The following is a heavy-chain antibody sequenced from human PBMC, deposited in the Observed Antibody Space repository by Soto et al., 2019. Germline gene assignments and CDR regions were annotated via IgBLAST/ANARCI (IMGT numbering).Heavy chain of an antibody. D-gene: IGHD5-12*01. CDR3: ARAGVDMATRPPHDPFDI. J-gene: IGHJ3*02. V-gene: IGHV1-46*01. CDR2: INPSGGST. CDR1: GYTFTSYY. Sequence: ASVKVSCKASGYTFTSYYMHWVRQAPGQGLEWMGIINPSGGSTSYAQKFQGRVTMTRDTSTSTVYMELSSLRSEDTAVYYCARAGVDMATRPPHDPFDIWGQGTMVTVSS.